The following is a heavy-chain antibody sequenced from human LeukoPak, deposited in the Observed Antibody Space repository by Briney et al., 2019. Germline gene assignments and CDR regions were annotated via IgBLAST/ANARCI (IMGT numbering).Heavy chain of an antibody. Sequence: PGGSLRLSCAASGFTFSSYSMNWVRQAPGKGLEWVSSISSSSSYIYYADSVKGRFTISRDNAKNSLYLQMNSLRAEDTAVYYCARDRGGWFGEYAFEIWGQGTMVTVSS. CDR3: ARDRGGWFGEYAFEI. V-gene: IGHV3-21*01. D-gene: IGHD3-10*01. CDR2: ISSSSSYI. J-gene: IGHJ3*02. CDR1: GFTFSSYS.